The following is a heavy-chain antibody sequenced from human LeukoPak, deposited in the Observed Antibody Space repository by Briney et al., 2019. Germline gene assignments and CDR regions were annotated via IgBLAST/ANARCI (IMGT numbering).Heavy chain of an antibody. CDR1: GGSITSYY. D-gene: IGHD2-21*02. J-gene: IGHJ4*02. CDR3: ARETAYCGGDCFTLLDY. CDR2: IYYSGST. V-gene: IGHV4-59*01. Sequence: SETLSLTCTVSGGSITSYYWSWIRQPPGKGLEWIGYIYYSGSTNYNPSLKSRVTISVDTSKNQFSLKLSSVTAADTAVHYCARETAYCGGDCFTLLDYWGQGTLVTVSS.